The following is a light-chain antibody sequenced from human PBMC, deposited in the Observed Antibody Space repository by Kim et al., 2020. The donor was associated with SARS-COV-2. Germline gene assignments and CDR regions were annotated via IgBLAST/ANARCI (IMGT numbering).Light chain of an antibody. V-gene: IGKV3-20*01. J-gene: IGKJ5*01. CDR2: GAS. CDR1: QSVSSNH. Sequence: PGEKATRSCRASQSVSSNHLAWYQQKPGQAPGLLMYGASRRATGIPDRFSGSGSGTDFTLSISRLEPEDFAVYYCQQYGSPPITFGQGTRLEIK. CDR3: QQYGSPPIT.